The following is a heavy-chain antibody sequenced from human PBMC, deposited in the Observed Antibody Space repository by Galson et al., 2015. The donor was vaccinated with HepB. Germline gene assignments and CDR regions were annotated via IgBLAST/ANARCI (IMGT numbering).Heavy chain of an antibody. CDR3: ARGSSDWYGIDY. V-gene: IGHV3-74*01. CDR2: ISSDGGHK. J-gene: IGHJ4*02. Sequence: SLRLSCAASGFTFSRYAMTWVRQVPGKGLVWVSRISSDGGHKYYADSVQGRFTISRDNAKNTLFLQMNSLSADDTAVYYCARGSSDWYGIDYWGQGILVTVSS. CDR1: GFTFSRYA. D-gene: IGHD6-19*01.